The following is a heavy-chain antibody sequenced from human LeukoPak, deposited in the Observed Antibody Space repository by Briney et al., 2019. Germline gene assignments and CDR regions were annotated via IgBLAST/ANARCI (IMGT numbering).Heavy chain of an antibody. J-gene: IGHJ6*03. CDR2: FDPEDGET. CDR3: ARGKLGYYYYHMDA. D-gene: IGHD3-10*01. V-gene: IGHV1-24*01. Sequence: ASVKVSCKVSGYTLTELSMHWVRQAPGKGLEWMGGFDPEDGETIYAQKFQGRVTMTEDTSTDTAYMELSSLRSEDTAVYYCARGKLGYYYYHMDAWGKGTTVTVSS. CDR1: GYTLTELS.